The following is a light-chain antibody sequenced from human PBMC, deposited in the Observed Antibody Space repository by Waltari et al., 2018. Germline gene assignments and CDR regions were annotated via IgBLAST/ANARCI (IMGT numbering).Light chain of an antibody. Sequence: QSALTQPASVSGSPGQSITIPCTGCSSDVGSYNYVSWYQQHPGKAPKLLIFDVTNRPSEISSRFTGSKSGNTASLTISGLQAEDEADYYCCSYTSSVSWVFGGGTKVTVL. J-gene: IGLJ3*02. CDR2: DVT. CDR1: SSDVGSYNY. CDR3: CSYTSSVSWV. V-gene: IGLV2-14*03.